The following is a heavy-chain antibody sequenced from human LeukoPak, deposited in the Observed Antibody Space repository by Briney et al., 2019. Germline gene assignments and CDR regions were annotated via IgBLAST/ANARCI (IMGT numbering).Heavy chain of an antibody. V-gene: IGHV4-4*07. D-gene: IGHD3-22*01. CDR2: IYTSGST. CDR1: GGSISSYY. Sequence: SETLSLTCTVSGGSISSYYWSWIRQPAGKGLEWIGRIYTSGSTNYNPSLKSRVTMSVDTSKNQFSLKLSSVTAADTAVYYCARDVLGYYDSSGYYYSWFDPWSQGTLVTVSS. CDR3: ARDVLGYYDSSGYYYSWFDP. J-gene: IGHJ5*02.